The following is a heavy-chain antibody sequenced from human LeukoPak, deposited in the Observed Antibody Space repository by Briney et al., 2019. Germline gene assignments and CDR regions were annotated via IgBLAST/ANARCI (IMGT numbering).Heavy chain of an antibody. CDR1: GFIFSSYE. Sequence: GGSLRLFCAASGFIFSSYEMSWVRQAPGKGLEWVSYISSSGRTMYYADSVKGRFTVSRDNAKNSLYLQMNSLRAEDTAIYYCARDNYSGSRYFDHWGQGTLVTVSS. D-gene: IGHD1-26*01. V-gene: IGHV3-48*03. CDR2: ISSSGRTM. CDR3: ARDNYSGSRYFDH. J-gene: IGHJ4*02.